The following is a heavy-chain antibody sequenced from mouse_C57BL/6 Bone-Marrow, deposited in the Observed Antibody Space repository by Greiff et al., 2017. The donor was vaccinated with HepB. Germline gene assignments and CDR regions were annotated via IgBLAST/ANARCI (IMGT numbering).Heavy chain of an antibody. CDR2: ISYDGSN. D-gene: IGHD2-3*01. V-gene: IGHV3-6*01. CDR3: ANDGYPFDY. J-gene: IGHJ2*01. CDR1: GYSITSGYY. Sequence: LEESGPGLVKPSQSLSLTCSVPGYSITSGYYWNWIRQFPGNKLEWMGYISYDGSNNYNPSLKNRISITRDTSKNQFFLKLNSVTTEDTATYYCANDGYPFDYWGQGTTLTVSS.